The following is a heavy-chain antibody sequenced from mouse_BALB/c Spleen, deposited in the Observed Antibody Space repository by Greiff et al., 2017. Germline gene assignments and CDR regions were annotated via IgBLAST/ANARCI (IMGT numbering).Heavy chain of an antibody. CDR1: GFSLTGYG. CDR2: IWGDGST. CDR3: ARERNYYGSDAMDY. Sequence: VQVVESGPGLVAPSQSLSITCTVSGFSLTGYGVNWVRQPPGKGLEWLGMIWGDGSTDYNSALKSRLSISKDNSKSQVFLKMNSLQTDDTARYYCARERNYYGSDAMDYWGQGTSVTVSS. V-gene: IGHV2-6-7*01. D-gene: IGHD1-1*01. J-gene: IGHJ4*01.